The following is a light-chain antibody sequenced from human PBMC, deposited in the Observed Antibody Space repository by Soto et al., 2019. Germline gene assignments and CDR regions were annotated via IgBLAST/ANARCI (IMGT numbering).Light chain of an antibody. CDR3: HQYGSSITWT. V-gene: IGKV3-11*01. J-gene: IGKJ1*01. CDR2: DAS. Sequence: EIVLTQSPATLSLSPGERATLSCRASQSVTTYLAWYQQKPGQAPRLLIYDASNRATGIPARFSGSGSGTDFTLTISSLEPEDFAVYYCHQYGSSITWTFGQGTKVEIK. CDR1: QSVTTY.